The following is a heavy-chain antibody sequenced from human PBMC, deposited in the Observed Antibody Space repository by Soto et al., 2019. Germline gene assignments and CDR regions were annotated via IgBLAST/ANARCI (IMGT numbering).Heavy chain of an antibody. Sequence: QVQLVESGGGVVQPGRSLRLSCAASGFTFSSYGMHWVRQAPGKGLEWVAVIWYDGSNKYYADSVKGRFTISRDNSKNTLYLQMNSLRAEDTAVYYCARESITMVRTLFSRGAFAIWGQGTMVTVSS. CDR3: ARESITMVRTLFSRGAFAI. J-gene: IGHJ3*02. CDR1: GFTFSSYG. D-gene: IGHD3-10*01. V-gene: IGHV3-33*01. CDR2: IWYDGSNK.